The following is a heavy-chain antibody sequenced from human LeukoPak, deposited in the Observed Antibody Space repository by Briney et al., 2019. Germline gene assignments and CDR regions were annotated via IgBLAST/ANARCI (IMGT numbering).Heavy chain of an antibody. CDR2: ISSSSSFI. CDR1: GFTLSTYS. Sequence: GGSLRLSCAASGFTLSTYSMNWVRQAPGKGLEWVSSISSSSSFIYYADSVRGRFTISRDNAKNSLYLQMNSLRAEDTAVYYCARDLVVVPASRTRESWFDPWGQGTLVTVSS. CDR3: ARDLVVVPASRTRESWFDP. D-gene: IGHD2-2*01. V-gene: IGHV3-21*01. J-gene: IGHJ5*02.